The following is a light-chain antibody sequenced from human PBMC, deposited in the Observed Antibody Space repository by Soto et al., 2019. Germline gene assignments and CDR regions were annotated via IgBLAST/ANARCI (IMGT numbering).Light chain of an antibody. V-gene: IGLV2-11*01. CDR1: ISDVAGYNY. CDR3: SSYAGSNNLV. Sequence: QSVLTQPRSVSGSPGQSVTISCTGTISDVAGYNYVSWYQHHPGKAPKLLISDVTKRPSWVPDRFSGSKSGSTASLTISELQAEDEADYYCSSYAGSNNLVFGGGTKVIVL. CDR2: DVT. J-gene: IGLJ2*01.